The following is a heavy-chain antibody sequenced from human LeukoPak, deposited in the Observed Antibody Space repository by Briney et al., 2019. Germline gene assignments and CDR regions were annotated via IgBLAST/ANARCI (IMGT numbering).Heavy chain of an antibody. D-gene: IGHD3-10*01. J-gene: IGHJ4*02. V-gene: IGHV4-39*02. Sequence: PSGTLSLTCTVSGASISSSNYYWGWIRQPPGKGLEWIGTIYYTGSPYYNPSLRGRVSMSVDKSKNHVSLNLNSVTAADTAVYYCARAIRGSAVDTGDRWGQGTLVTVSS. CDR2: IYYTGSP. CDR3: ARAIRGSAVDTGDR. CDR1: GASISSSNYY.